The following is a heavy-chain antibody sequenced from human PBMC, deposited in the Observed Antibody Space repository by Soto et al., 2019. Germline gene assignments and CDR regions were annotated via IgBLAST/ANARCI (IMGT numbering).Heavy chain of an antibody. CDR2: ISAYNGNT. J-gene: IGHJ5*02. V-gene: IGHV1-18*01. Sequence: GASVKVSCKASGYTFTSYGISWVRQAPGQGLEWMGWISAYNGNTNYAQKLQGRVTMTTDTSTSTAYMELRSLRSDDTAVYYCARMALYSSGYLRIDPWGQGTLVTVSS. CDR1: GYTFTSYG. CDR3: ARMALYSSGYLRIDP. D-gene: IGHD3-22*01.